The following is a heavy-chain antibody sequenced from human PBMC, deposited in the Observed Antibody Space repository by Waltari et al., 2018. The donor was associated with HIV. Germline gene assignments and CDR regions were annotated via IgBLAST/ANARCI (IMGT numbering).Heavy chain of an antibody. D-gene: IGHD6-19*01. J-gene: IGHJ4*02. Sequence: QVQLVESGGGVVQPGRSLRLSCAASGFTFSSYGMHWVRQAPGKGLAWVAVISYDGSNKYYADSVKGRFTISRDNSKNTLYLQMNSLRAEDTAVYYCAKEPGIAVASTRWYYFDYWGQGTLVTVSS. V-gene: IGHV3-30*18. CDR1: GFTFSSYG. CDR3: AKEPGIAVASTRWYYFDY. CDR2: ISYDGSNK.